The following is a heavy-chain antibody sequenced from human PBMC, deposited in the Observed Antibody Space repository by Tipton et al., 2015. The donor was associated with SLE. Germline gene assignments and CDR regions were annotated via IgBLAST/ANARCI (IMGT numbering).Heavy chain of an antibody. J-gene: IGHJ4*02. D-gene: IGHD3-3*01. V-gene: IGHV4-4*07. CDR3: ARRGLRFLEWLPFDY. CDR2: IYTSGST. Sequence: TLSLTCTVSGGSISSYYWSWIRQPAGKGLEWIGRIYTSGSTNYNPSLKSRVTISVDTSKNQFSLKLSSVTAADTAVYYCARRGLRFLEWLPFDYWGQGTLVTVSS. CDR1: GGSISSYY.